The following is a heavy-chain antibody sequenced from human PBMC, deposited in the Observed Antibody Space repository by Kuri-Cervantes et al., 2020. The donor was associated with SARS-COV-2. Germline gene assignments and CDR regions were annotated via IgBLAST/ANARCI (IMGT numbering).Heavy chain of an antibody. V-gene: IGHV4-34*01. CDR2: INHSGST. CDR3: ARYLMTHDYYDRLDAFDI. J-gene: IGHJ3*02. Sequence: SQTLSLTGGVYGGSFNGYHWSWIRQPPGKGLEWIGEINHSGSTNYNPSLKSRVTISVDTSKNQFSLKLGSVTAADTAVHYCARYLMTHDYYDRLDAFDIWGQGTMVTVSS. D-gene: IGHD3-22*01. CDR1: GGSFNGYH.